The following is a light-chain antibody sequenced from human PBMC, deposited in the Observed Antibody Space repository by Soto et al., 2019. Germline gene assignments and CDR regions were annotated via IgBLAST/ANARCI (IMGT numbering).Light chain of an antibody. CDR3: QQYNNWPPIT. CDR1: QSVSSN. CDR2: GAS. V-gene: IGKV3D-15*01. J-gene: IGKJ5*01. Sequence: EIVMTQSPATLSVAPGERATLSCRASQSVSSNLAWYQQKPGQAPRLLIYGASTRATGIPARFSGSGSGTEFTLSISSLQSEDSAVYYCQQYNNWPPITFGQGTRLEIK.